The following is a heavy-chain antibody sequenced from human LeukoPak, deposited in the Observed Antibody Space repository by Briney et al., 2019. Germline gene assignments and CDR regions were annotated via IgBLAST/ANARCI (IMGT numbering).Heavy chain of an antibody. CDR2: IRYDGSNK. CDR1: GFTFSSYS. CDR3: AKDLGEYDSNPSTY. D-gene: IGHD3-22*01. J-gene: IGHJ4*02. V-gene: IGHV3-30*02. Sequence: PGGSLRLSCAAPGFTFSSYSMNWVRLAPGKGLEWVAFIRYDGSNKYYADSVKGRFTISRDNSKNTLYLQMNSLRAEDTAVYYCAKDLGEYDSNPSTYWGQGTLVTVSS.